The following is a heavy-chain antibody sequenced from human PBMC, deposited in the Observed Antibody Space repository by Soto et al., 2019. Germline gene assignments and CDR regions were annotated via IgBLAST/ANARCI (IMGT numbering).Heavy chain of an antibody. CDR1: GYSFTSYW. Sequence: GESLKISCKGSGYSFTSYWIGWVRQMPGKGLERMGIIYPGDSDTRYSPSFQGQVTISADKSISTAYLQWSSLKASDTAMYYCARHATYYYDSSGYYYPDPFDYWGQGTLVTVSS. J-gene: IGHJ4*02. D-gene: IGHD3-22*01. CDR3: ARHATYYYDSSGYYYPDPFDY. CDR2: IYPGDSDT. V-gene: IGHV5-51*01.